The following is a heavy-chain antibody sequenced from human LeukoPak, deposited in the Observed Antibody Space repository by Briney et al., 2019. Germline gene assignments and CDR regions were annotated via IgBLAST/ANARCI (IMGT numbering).Heavy chain of an antibody. CDR1: GGSFSNYF. Sequence: PSETLSLTCGVYGGSFSNYFWTWIRQSPAKGLEWVGEINESGDTDYKPSLKSRANISIDTSRSQYSLTLNSVAAADTASYHCARVLGIAGVPGATEETYFDPWGQGTQVTVSS. V-gene: IGHV4-34*01. CDR2: INESGDT. CDR3: ARVLGIAGVPGATEETYFDP. D-gene: IGHD2-2*01. J-gene: IGHJ5*02.